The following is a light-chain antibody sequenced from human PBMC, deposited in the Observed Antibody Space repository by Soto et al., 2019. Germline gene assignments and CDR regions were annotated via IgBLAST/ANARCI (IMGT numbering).Light chain of an antibody. CDR2: GAS. V-gene: IGKV3D-7*01. CDR3: QQDYNLLPLT. J-gene: IGKJ4*01. CDR1: QSVSSSY. Sequence: ELVGTQSPANQTLSTGERATLSCRAIQSVSSSYLSWYQQKPGQAPRLLIYGASTRATGIPARFSVSGSGTDFTLTISCLQPEDFAVYYCQQDYNLLPLTNGGGTKVDIK.